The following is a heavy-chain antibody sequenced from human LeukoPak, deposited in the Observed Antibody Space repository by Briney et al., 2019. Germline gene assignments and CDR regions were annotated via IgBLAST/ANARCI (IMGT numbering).Heavy chain of an antibody. Sequence: GGSLRLSCAASGFTFSGSAMSWVRQAPGKGLEWVSVISGSGGSTYYADSVKGRFTISRDNSKNTLYLQMNSLRAEDTAVYYCAKDLGDYNAPGGYWGQGTLVTVSS. J-gene: IGHJ4*02. CDR1: GFTFSGSA. CDR2: ISGSGGST. D-gene: IGHD3-9*01. CDR3: AKDLGDYNAPGGY. V-gene: IGHV3-23*01.